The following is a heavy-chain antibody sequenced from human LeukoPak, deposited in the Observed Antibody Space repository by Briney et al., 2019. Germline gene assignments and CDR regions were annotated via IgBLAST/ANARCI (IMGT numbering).Heavy chain of an antibody. J-gene: IGHJ4*02. D-gene: IGHD1-14*01. CDR1: GFTVITND. CDR3: ARGVEPLAANTLAY. V-gene: IGHV3-53*01. CDR2: LYSDGNT. Sequence: GGSLRLSCAASGFTVITNDMTWVRQSPRKGLEWVSVLYSDGNTKYADSVQGRFTISRDNSKNTLYLEMNSLSPDDTAVYYCARGVEPLAANTLAYWGQGTLVTVSS.